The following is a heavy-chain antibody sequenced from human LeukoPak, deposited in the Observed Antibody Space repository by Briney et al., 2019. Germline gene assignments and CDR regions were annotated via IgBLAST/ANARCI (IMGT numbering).Heavy chain of an antibody. CDR2: IIPIFGTA. D-gene: IGHD3-3*01. Sequence: SVKVSCKASGGTFSSYAISWVRQAPGQGLEWMGGIIPIFGTANHAQKFQGRVTITADESTSTAYMELSSLRSEDTAVYYCARRDHYDFWSGYSFDYWGQGTLVTVSS. CDR1: GGTFSSYA. V-gene: IGHV1-69*01. J-gene: IGHJ4*02. CDR3: ARRDHYDFWSGYSFDY.